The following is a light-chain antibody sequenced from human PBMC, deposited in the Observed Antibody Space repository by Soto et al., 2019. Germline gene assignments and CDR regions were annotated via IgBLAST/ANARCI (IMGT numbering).Light chain of an antibody. Sequence: APTQPSPRAWAPGQPITISCTRNNSDVGSFDFVSWYQQYPGKAPKVMIYEITKRPSGVSNRFSGSKSGNTASLTISGLQADDEADYYCCSDAGSSLYVFGTGTKVTVL. CDR2: EIT. J-gene: IGLJ1*01. CDR1: NSDVGSFDF. CDR3: CSDAGSSLYV. V-gene: IGLV2-23*02.